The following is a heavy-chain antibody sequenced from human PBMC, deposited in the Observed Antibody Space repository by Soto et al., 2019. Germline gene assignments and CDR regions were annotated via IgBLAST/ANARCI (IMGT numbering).Heavy chain of an antibody. CDR1: GGSIHYSPYF. CDR2: IYNSGTT. J-gene: IGHJ4*02. V-gene: IGHV4-30-4*01. D-gene: IGHD3-3*01. Sequence: QVQLQESGPGLVKPSQTLSLTCTVSGGSIHYSPYFWSWIRQTPGKGLEWIGHIYNSGTTYTNPSLNSRATISGDTSPNQFSLNLKSVTAADTAVYYCARGPSADKVDYWGQGTLVTVSS. CDR3: ARGPSADKVDY.